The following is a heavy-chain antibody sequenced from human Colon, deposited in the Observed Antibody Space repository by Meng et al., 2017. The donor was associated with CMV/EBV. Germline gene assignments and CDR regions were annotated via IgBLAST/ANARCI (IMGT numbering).Heavy chain of an antibody. CDR1: GGTINSGGYY. CDR2: IYYYRGST. J-gene: IGHJ4*02. D-gene: IGHD3-3*01. CDR3: ARLFWSGVIYFDS. Sequence: SGGTINSGGYYWSWIRQHPGKGLEWIGNIYYYRGSTNYNPSFKSRVTISIDKSKNQFSLKLTSVTAADTAVYYCARLFWSGVIYFDSWGQGALVTVSS. V-gene: IGHV4-31*02.